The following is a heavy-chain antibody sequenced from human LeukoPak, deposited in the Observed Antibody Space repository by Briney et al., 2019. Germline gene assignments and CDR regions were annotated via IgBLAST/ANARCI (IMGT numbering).Heavy chain of an antibody. CDR3: AKGNWGYPFDY. J-gene: IGHJ4*02. Sequence: PGRSLRLSCAASGFKFDDYSMHWVRQGPGKGLEWVSGITWSSGDKAYADSVKGRFTVSRDNAKSSLYLEMNSLRDEDTAFYYCAKGNWGYPFDYWGQGTLVTVSS. V-gene: IGHV3-9*01. D-gene: IGHD7-27*01. CDR2: ITWSSGDK. CDR1: GFKFDDYS.